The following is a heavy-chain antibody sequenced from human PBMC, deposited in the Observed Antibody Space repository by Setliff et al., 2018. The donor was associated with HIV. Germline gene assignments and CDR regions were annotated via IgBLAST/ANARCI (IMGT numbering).Heavy chain of an antibody. V-gene: IGHV4-34*01. CDR2: INQSGRS. J-gene: IGHJ4*03. CDR1: SGSLSGYY. D-gene: IGHD3-10*01. CDR3: ARGLYGSGSFFFDA. Sequence: SETLSLTCAVYSGSLSGYYWNWIRQPPGKGLEWIGEINQSGRSNYNPSLKSRVIISIDTSKNQFALKLSSVTTADTAVYYCARGLYGSGSFFFDAWGQGAQVTVSS.